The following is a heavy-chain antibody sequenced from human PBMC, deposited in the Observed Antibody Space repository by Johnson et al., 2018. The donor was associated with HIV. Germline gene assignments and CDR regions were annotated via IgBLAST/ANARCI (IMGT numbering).Heavy chain of an antibody. CDR3: ARGCRDGYTCDAFDV. CDR2: IRRKTYGGTT. D-gene: IGHD5-24*01. J-gene: IGHJ3*01. Sequence: VQLVESGGGLVKPGGSLRLSCAASGFTFSDAWMSWFRQAPGKGLEWVGFIRRKTYGGTTEYAASVKGRFTISRDDSKNTLYLQMNSLRAEDTAVYFCARGCRDGYTCDAFDVWGQGTRVTVSS. V-gene: IGHV3-15*01. CDR1: GFTFSDAW.